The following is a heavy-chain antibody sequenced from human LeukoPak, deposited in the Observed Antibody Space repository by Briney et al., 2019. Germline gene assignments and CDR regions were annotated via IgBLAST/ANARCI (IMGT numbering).Heavy chain of an antibody. CDR1: GFTFSNYA. CDR3: AKASWVSNADVVL. V-gene: IGHV3-23*01. CDR2: LRGDGDT. Sequence: PGGSLRLSCEASGFTFSNYAMSWVRQAPARGLEWVSSLRGDGDTFYADSVKGRFTLSRDDSRNTVYLHLNNLRVEDTAVYYCAKASWVSNADVVLWGQGTLVTVYS. J-gene: IGHJ4*02. D-gene: IGHD2-15*01.